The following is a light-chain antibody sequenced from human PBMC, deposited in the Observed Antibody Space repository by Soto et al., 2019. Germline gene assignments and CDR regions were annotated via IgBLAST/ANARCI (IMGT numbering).Light chain of an antibody. V-gene: IGKV3-20*01. Sequence: EIVLTQSPGTLSLSPGERATLSYRASESVSDNYLAWYQQRSGQAPRLVIYGASSRASAAPDRFSGSGSGADFTLTISRLEPEDFAVYYCQQYGSSPLTFGGGTKVDIK. CDR3: QQYGSSPLT. CDR2: GAS. J-gene: IGKJ4*01. CDR1: ESVSDNY.